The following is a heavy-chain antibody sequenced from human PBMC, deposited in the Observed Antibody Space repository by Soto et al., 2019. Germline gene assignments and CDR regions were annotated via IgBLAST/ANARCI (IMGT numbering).Heavy chain of an antibody. J-gene: IGHJ6*02. CDR1: GFTFSTSG. Sequence: QVQLVQSGGGVVQPGRSLRLSCAASGFTFSTSGLHWVRQAPGKGLEWVAFIWYDGSDKYYAESVKGRFTISRDNSKNTVYLQMNSLRAEDTALYYCARAPRGSTSNCPCYYTIDVWGQGTTVTVSS. CDR3: ARAPRGSTSNCPCYYTIDV. CDR2: IWYDGSDK. D-gene: IGHD2-2*01. V-gene: IGHV3-33*01.